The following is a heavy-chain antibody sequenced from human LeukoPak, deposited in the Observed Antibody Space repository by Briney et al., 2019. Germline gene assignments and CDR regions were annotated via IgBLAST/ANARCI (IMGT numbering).Heavy chain of an antibody. CDR1: GYSFTTYW. Sequence: GESLKISCKGSGYSFTTYWIGWVRQMPGKGLEWMGIIYPGGSDTRYSPSFQGQVTISADKSISTAYLQWSSLKASDTAMYYCARKTYYYDSSGYPLSAFDIWGQGTMVTVSS. CDR3: ARKTYYYDSSGYPLSAFDI. J-gene: IGHJ3*02. D-gene: IGHD3-22*01. V-gene: IGHV5-51*01. CDR2: IYPGGSDT.